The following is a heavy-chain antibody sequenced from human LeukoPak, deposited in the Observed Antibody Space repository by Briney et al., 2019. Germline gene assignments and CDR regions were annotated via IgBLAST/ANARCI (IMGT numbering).Heavy chain of an antibody. V-gene: IGHV4-59*01. Sequence: SSETLSLTCTVSGGSISSYYWSWIRQLPGKGLEWIGYIYYSGSTNYNPSLKSRVTISVDTSKNQFSLKLSSVTAADTAVYYCARDVASSGWPDAFDIWGQGTMVTVSS. CDR1: GGSISSYY. CDR2: IYYSGST. CDR3: ARDVASSGWPDAFDI. J-gene: IGHJ3*02. D-gene: IGHD6-19*01.